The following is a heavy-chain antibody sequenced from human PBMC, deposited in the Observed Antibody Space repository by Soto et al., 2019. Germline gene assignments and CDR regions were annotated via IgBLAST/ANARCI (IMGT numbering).Heavy chain of an antibody. CDR2: IAFDGSRQ. Sequence: QVQLVESGGGVVQPGRSLRLSCAASGFTFSRYGMHWVRQAPGKGLEWVAAIAFDGSRQYYADSVKGRFTISRDNSKNTVCLQRNSLRDEDTAGYYGAKDLGGDGNSVYWGQGTLVTVPT. CDR1: GFTFSRYG. D-gene: IGHD3-16*01. J-gene: IGHJ4*02. V-gene: IGHV3-30*18. CDR3: AKDLGGDGNSVY.